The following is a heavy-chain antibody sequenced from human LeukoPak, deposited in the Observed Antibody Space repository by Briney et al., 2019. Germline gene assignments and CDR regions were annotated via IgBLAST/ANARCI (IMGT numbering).Heavy chain of an antibody. D-gene: IGHD3-3*01. Sequence: GGSLRLSCAASGFTFSNAWMSWVRQAPGKGLEWVGRIKTKTDGGTTDYAAPVKGRFTISRDDSKNTLYLQMNSLKTEDTAVYYCTTDLGPGDFWSGYAFDIWGQGTMVTVS. CDR3: TTDLGPGDFWSGYAFDI. CDR2: IKTKTDGGTT. CDR1: GFTFSNAW. V-gene: IGHV3-15*01. J-gene: IGHJ3*02.